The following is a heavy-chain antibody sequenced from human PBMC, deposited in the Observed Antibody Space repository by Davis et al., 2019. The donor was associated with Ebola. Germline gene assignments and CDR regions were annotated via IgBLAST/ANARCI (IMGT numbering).Heavy chain of an antibody. CDR1: GFTFSSYA. CDR2: ISSSSSTI. D-gene: IGHD5-12*01. CDR3: AKVHLVRLRLGHFDY. Sequence: GESLKISCAASGFTFSSYAMHWVRQAPGKGLEWVSYISSSSSTIYYADSVKGRFTISRDNSKNTLYLQMNSLRAEDTAVYYCAKVHLVRLRLGHFDYWGQGTLVTVSS. V-gene: IGHV3-48*01. J-gene: IGHJ4*02.